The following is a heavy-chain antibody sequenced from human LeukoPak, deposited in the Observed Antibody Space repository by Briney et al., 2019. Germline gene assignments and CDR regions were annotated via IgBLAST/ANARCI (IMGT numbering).Heavy chain of an antibody. CDR2: ISGSGGST. Sequence: GGSLRLSCAASGFTFSSYAMSWVPQAPGKGLEWVSAISGSGGSTYYADSVKGRFTISRDNSKNTLYLQMNSLRAEDTPVYYCRKDRYGNTPPWYFVSWGPGTLVTVSS. CDR1: GFTFSSYA. J-gene: IGHJ4*02. D-gene: IGHD1-14*01. CDR3: RKDRYGNTPPWYFVS. V-gene: IGHV3-23*01.